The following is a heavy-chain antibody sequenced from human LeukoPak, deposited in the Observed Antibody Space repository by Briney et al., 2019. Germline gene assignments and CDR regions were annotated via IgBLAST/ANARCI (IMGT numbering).Heavy chain of an antibody. J-gene: IGHJ4*02. Sequence: SETLSLTCTVSGGSISSTSYYWGWIRQPPGEGLEWIGSIYYSGPTYYNPSLKSRVTISLDTSQNQFSLRVTSVTAADTAVYYCASQVGYGSGTYYNKLFDYWGQGTLLTVSS. CDR2: IYYSGPT. V-gene: IGHV4-39*01. CDR1: GGSISSTSYY. CDR3: ASQVGYGSGTYYNKLFDY. D-gene: IGHD3-10*01.